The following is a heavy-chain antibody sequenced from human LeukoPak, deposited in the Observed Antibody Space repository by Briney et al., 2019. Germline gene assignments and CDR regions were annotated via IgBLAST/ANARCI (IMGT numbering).Heavy chain of an antibody. CDR2: IEPDGSGK. V-gene: IGHV3-7*01. D-gene: IGHD4-17*01. J-gene: IGHJ6*02. CDR3: ARDRGMTTSGGLGLDV. CDR1: GFSFRDYW. Sequence: GGSLRLSCAASGFSFRDYWMSWVRQAPGKGLEWVADIEPDGSGKTYVDSVKGRFTISRDNAQQSLYLQMDTLTAEDTAVYYCARDRGMTTSGGLGLDVWGRGTTVTVSS.